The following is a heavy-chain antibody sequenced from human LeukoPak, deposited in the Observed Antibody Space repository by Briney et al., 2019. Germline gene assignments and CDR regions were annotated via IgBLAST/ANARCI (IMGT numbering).Heavy chain of an antibody. CDR2: INHSGST. Sequence: PSQTLSLTCTVSGGSISSGGYYWSWIRQPPGKGLEWIGEINHSGSTNYNPSLKSRVTISVDTSKNQFSLKLSSVTAADTAVYYCARGRTLRYYDSSGYDDYWGQGTLVTVSS. J-gene: IGHJ4*02. D-gene: IGHD3-22*01. V-gene: IGHV4-30-2*01. CDR1: GGSISSGGYY. CDR3: ARGRTLRYYDSSGYDDY.